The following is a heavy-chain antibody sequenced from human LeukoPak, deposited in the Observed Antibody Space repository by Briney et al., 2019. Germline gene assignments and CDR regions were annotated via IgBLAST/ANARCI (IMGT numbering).Heavy chain of an antibody. CDR3: ASQGGVCHY. CDR2: ISSSSSTI. CDR1: GFTFSSYS. Sequence: GGSLRLSCAASGFTFSSYSMNWVRQAPGKGLEWVSYISSSSSTIYYADSVKGRFTISRDNAKNSLYLQMNNLRAQDPAVYYWASQGGVCHYWGQGTLVTVSS. J-gene: IGHJ4*02. V-gene: IGHV3-48*01. D-gene: IGHD3-16*01.